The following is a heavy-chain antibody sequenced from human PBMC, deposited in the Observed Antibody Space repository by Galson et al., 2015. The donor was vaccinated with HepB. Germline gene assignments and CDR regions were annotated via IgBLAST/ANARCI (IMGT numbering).Heavy chain of an antibody. D-gene: IGHD1-26*01. V-gene: IGHV3-74*01. CDR3: ARDRGWELRGDAFDI. CDR2: INSDGSST. CDR1: GFTFSSYW. J-gene: IGHJ3*02. Sequence: SLRLSCAASGFTFSSYWMHWVRQAPGKGLVWVSRINSDGSSTSYADSVKGRFTISRDNAKDTLYLQMNSLRAEDTAVYYCARDRGWELRGDAFDIWGQGTMVTVSS.